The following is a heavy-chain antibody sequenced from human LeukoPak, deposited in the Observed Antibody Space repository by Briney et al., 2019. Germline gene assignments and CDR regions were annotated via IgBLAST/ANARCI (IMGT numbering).Heavy chain of an antibody. D-gene: IGHD3-10*01. V-gene: IGHV3-23*01. CDR1: GFTFSSYG. CDR3: AKDNYGSGSYERLGGVDY. CDR2: ISGSGGST. Sequence: GGSLRLSCAASGFTFSSYGMSWVHQAPGKGLEWVSAISGSGGSTYYADSVKGRFTISRDNSKNTLHLQMNSLRAEDTAVYYCAKDNYGSGSYERLGGVDYWGQGTLVTVSS. J-gene: IGHJ4*02.